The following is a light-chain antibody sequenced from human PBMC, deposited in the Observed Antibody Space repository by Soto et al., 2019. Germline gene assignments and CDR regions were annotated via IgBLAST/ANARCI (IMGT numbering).Light chain of an antibody. CDR1: TSSIGRNY. J-gene: IGLJ1*01. CDR2: RNN. Sequence: QSVLTQPPSASGTPGQRVTISCSGGTSSIGRNYVYWYQQLPGTAPKLVIYRNNQRPSGVPDRFSGSKSGTSAYLAIRGLRSEDEADYYCADWDENLRGIYVFGTGYKVPV. CDR3: ADWDENLRGIYV. V-gene: IGLV1-47*01.